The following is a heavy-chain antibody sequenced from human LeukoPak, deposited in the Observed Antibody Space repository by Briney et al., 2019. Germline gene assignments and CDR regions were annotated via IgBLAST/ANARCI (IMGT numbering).Heavy chain of an antibody. CDR1: GYTFNGYY. J-gene: IGHJ4*02. Sequence: ASVKVSCKASGYTFNGYYMHWVRQAPGQGLEWMGWINPNSGGTNYAQKFQGRVTMTRGTSISTAYMELSRLRSDDTAVYYCARDLFPLGIAAAGVDYWGQGTLVTVSS. D-gene: IGHD6-13*01. CDR3: ARDLFPLGIAAAGVDY. V-gene: IGHV1-2*02. CDR2: INPNSGGT.